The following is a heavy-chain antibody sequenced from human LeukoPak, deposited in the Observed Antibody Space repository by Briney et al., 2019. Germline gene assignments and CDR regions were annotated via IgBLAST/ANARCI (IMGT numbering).Heavy chain of an antibody. CDR1: GFTFSSYA. CDR2: ISYDGSNK. Sequence: PGGSLRLSCAASGFTFSSYAMHWVRQAPGKGLEWVAVISYDGSNKYYADSVKGRFTISRDNSKNTLYLQMNSLRAEDTAVYYCAREGGSQIDPFDYWGQGTLVTVSS. CDR3: AREGGSQIDPFDY. J-gene: IGHJ4*02. D-gene: IGHD3-16*01. V-gene: IGHV3-30-3*01.